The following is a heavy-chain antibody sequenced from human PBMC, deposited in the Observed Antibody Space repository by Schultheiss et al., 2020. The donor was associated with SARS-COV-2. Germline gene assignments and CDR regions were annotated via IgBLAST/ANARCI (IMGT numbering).Heavy chain of an antibody. CDR1: GFTFSSYG. J-gene: IGHJ4*02. CDR2: ISYDGSNK. V-gene: IGHV3-30*18. CDR3: ANDYYDSSGCFDY. D-gene: IGHD3-22*01. Sequence: GGSLRLSCAASGFTFSSYGMHWVRQAPGKGLEWVAVISYDGSNKYYADSVKGRFTISRDNSKNTLYLQMNSLRAEDTAVYYCANDYYDSSGCFDYWGQGTLVTVSS.